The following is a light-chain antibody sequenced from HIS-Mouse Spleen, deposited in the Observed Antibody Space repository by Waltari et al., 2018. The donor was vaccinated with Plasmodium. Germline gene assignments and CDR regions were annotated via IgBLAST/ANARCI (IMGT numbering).Light chain of an antibody. CDR1: SSAAGGDSH. V-gene: IGLV2-8*01. CDR2: EVS. J-gene: IGLJ2*01. CDR3: SSYAGSNNLV. Sequence: QAALTQPPSASASPAQAVAISGTGTSSAAGGDSHVSWFQQHPGKAPKLMIYEVSKRPSGVPDRFSGSKSGNTASLTVSGLQAEDEADYYCSSYAGSNNLVFGGGTKLTVL.